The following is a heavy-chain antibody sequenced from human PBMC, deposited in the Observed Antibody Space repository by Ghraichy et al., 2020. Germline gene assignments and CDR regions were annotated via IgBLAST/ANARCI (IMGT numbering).Heavy chain of an antibody. J-gene: IGHJ5*02. D-gene: IGHD6-6*01. CDR3: ARPYSSSSRWFDP. CDR1: GFTFSNYW. CDR2: INGDGSRTST. Sequence: GGSLRLSCAASGFTFSNYWMHWVRQAPGKGLVWVSRINGDGSRTSTSYADSVKGRFTISRDNAKSTLYLQMNSLRAEDTAVYYCARPYSSSSRWFDPWGQGTLVTVSS. V-gene: IGHV3-74*01.